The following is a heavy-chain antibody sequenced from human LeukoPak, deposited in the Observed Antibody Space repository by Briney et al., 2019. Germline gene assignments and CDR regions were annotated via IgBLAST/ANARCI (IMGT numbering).Heavy chain of an antibody. D-gene: IGHD6-13*01. CDR3: ARAAAGRGVLDY. CDR1: GGSISSGGYY. V-gene: IGHV4-31*03. J-gene: IGHJ4*02. Sequence: SQTLSLTCTVSGGSISSGGYYWSWIRQHPGKGLEWIGYIYYSGSTYYNPSLKSRVTISVDTSKNQFSLKLSSVTAADTAVYYCARAAAGRGVLDYWGQGTLVTLSS. CDR2: IYYSGST.